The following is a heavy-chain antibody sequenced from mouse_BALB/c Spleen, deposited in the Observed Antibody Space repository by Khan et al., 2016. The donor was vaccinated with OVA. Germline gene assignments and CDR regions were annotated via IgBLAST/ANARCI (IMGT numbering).Heavy chain of an antibody. CDR2: IWGDGST. J-gene: IGHJ4*01. V-gene: IGHV2-3*01. Sequence: QVQLKESGPGLVAPSESLSITCTVSGFSLSSYGVNWVRQPPGKGLEWLGVIWGDGSTNYHSGLKSRLTINKANSKSHVFYLLNSLQTYDKDTDYCGKCEPDYHSMDYWGQGTSVTVSA. CDR3: GKCEPDYHSMDY. CDR1: GFSLSSYG.